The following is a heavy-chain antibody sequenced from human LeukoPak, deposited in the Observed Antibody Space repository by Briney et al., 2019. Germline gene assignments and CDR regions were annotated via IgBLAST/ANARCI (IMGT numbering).Heavy chain of an antibody. V-gene: IGHV4-39*01. CDR3: ARRIVVVPAAPFDY. Sequence: SETLSLTCTVSGGSISSSDYYWGWIRQPPGKGLEWIGSIFYSGNTYYNPSLKSRVTISADTSKNQFSLKLSSVTAADTAVYFCARRIVVVPAAPFDYRGQGTLVTVSS. CDR1: GGSISSSDYY. CDR2: IFYSGNT. D-gene: IGHD2-2*01. J-gene: IGHJ4*02.